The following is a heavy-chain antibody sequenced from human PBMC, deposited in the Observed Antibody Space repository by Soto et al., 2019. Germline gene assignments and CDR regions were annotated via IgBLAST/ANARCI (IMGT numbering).Heavy chain of an antibody. CDR3: AKDRYYDSSGHPDNWFDP. CDR2: ISGSGGST. D-gene: IGHD3-22*01. CDR1: GFTFSSYA. V-gene: IGHV3-23*01. Sequence: PGGSLRLSCAASGFTFSSYAMSWVRQAPGKGLEWVSAISGSGGSTYYADSVKGRFTISRDNSKNTLYLQMNSLRAEDTAVYYCAKDRYYDSSGHPDNWFDPWGQGTLVTVS. J-gene: IGHJ5*02.